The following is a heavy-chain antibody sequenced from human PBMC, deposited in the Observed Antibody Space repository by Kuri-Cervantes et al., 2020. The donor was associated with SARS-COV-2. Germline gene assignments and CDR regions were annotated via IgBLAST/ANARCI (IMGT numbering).Heavy chain of an antibody. CDR3: ASDGVSGSLSLDF. Sequence: SVKVSCKASGGTFRNYAISWVRQAPGQGLEWMGGVIPIIGITNYAQKFRGRVTITADTSTATAYLELSGLKSEDTALYYCASDGVSGSLSLDFWGQGTLVTVSS. CDR1: GGTFRNYA. V-gene: IGHV1-69*10. CDR2: VIPIIGIT. D-gene: IGHD6-19*01. J-gene: IGHJ4*02.